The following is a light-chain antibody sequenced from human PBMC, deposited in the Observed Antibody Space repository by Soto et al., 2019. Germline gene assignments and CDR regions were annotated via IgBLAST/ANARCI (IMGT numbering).Light chain of an antibody. J-gene: IGLJ1*01. CDR2: EVT. Sequence: QCSLTQTAYVSGSPGQSITISCTGTIGDIGSYNRVSWYQQHPGKAPKLIIYEVTDRPSGVSNRFSGSKPGNTASLTISGLQAEEEAEYYCSSYTNINTRACVFGTGTKVTVL. CDR1: IGDIGSYNR. V-gene: IGLV2-14*01. CDR3: SSYTNINTRACV.